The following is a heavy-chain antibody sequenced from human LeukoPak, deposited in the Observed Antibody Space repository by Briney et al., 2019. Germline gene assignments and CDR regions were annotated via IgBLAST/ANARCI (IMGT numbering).Heavy chain of an antibody. V-gene: IGHV5-51*01. J-gene: IGHJ4*02. Sequence: GESLKISCKGSGYSFTSYWIGWVRQMPGKGLEWMGIIYPGDFDTRYSPSFQGQVTISADKSINTAYLQWSSLKASDTAMYYCARPPLGCSSTICPFHYWGQGTLVAVSS. D-gene: IGHD2-2*01. CDR3: ARPPLGCSSTICPFHY. CDR2: IYPGDFDT. CDR1: GYSFTSYW.